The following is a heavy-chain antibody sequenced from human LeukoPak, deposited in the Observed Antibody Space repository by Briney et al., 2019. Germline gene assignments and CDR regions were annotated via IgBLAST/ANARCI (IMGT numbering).Heavy chain of an antibody. CDR1: GFTFSTYA. Sequence: RGSLRLSCTASGFTFSTYAMSWVRQAPGKGLEWDSIISDTGADADYADSVKGRFTTSRDNSKNTLYLEMNSLRAGDTAVYYCAKLPYSIDGYFDYWGQGTLVTVSS. J-gene: IGHJ4*02. V-gene: IGHV3-23*01. CDR3: AKLPYSIDGYFDY. D-gene: IGHD2-15*01. CDR2: ISDTGADA.